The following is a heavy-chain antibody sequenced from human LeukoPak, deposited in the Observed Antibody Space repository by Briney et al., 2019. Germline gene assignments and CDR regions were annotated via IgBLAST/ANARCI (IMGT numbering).Heavy chain of an antibody. CDR2: MYYSGNT. D-gene: IGHD3-10*01. J-gene: IGHJ6*02. CDR3: ARTDLRVRGALTYYYYGMDV. Sequence: SETLSLTCTVSGGSISRYYWGWIRQPPGKGLEWIGYMYYSGNTNYNPSLKSRVTTSADTSKNQFSLKLSSVTAADTAVYYCARTDLRVRGALTYYYYGMDVWGQGTTVTVSS. CDR1: GGSISRYY. V-gene: IGHV4-59*01.